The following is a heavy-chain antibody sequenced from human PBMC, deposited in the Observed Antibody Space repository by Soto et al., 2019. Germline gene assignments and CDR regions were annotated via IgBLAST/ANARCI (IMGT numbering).Heavy chain of an antibody. V-gene: IGHV1-69*12. Sequence: QVQLVQSGAEVKKPGSSVKVSCKASGGTFSSYAISWVRQAPGQGLEWMGGSIPIFGTANYAQKFQGRVTITADESTSTAYMELSSLRSEDTAVYYCAIKRHDDFWSGSPYYYYGMDVWGQGTTVTVSS. J-gene: IGHJ6*02. D-gene: IGHD3-3*01. CDR1: GGTFSSYA. CDR2: SIPIFGTA. CDR3: AIKRHDDFWSGSPYYYYGMDV.